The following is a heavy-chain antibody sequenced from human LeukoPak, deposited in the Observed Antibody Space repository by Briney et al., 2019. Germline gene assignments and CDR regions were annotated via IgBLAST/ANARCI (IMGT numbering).Heavy chain of an antibody. Sequence: SVNVSCKASGGTFSSYAISWVRQAPGQGLEWMGRIIPILGIANYAQKFQGRVTITADKSTSTAYMELSSLRSEDTAVYYCAQGGIAAARGWFDPWGQGTLVTVSS. CDR1: GGTFSSYA. CDR3: AQGGIAAARGWFDP. D-gene: IGHD6-13*01. V-gene: IGHV1-69*04. CDR2: IIPILGIA. J-gene: IGHJ5*02.